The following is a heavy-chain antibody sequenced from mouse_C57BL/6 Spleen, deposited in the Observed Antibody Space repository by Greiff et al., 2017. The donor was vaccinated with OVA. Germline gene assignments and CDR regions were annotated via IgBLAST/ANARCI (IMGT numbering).Heavy chain of an antibody. V-gene: IGHV7-4*01. D-gene: IGHD4-1*01. CDR1: GFTFTDYY. Sequence: EVHVVESGGGLVQPGASLRLSCAASGFTFTDYYMSWVRQPPGKAPEWLALIRNKANGYTTEYTASVKARFTISRDNSQNILYLQMNTLRAEDSATDYCVKAGDGTWVYFDYWGQGTTLTVSS. J-gene: IGHJ2*01. CDR3: VKAGDGTWVYFDY. CDR2: IRNKANGYTT.